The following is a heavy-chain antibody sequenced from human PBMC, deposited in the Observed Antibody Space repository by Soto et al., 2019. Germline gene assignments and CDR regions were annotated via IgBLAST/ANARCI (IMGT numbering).Heavy chain of an antibody. CDR3: APHVYCSGGSCQYDAFAI. D-gene: IGHD2-15*01. J-gene: IGHJ3*02. V-gene: IGHV3-23*01. CDR1: GITFSNYM. Sequence: EVQVLESGGGLVQPGGSLRLSCEASGITFSNYMMTWIRQAPGKGLEWVSTITAGGDGTYYADSGKGRFTMSRETSKNTLYLQMNSRRAEDTAVYYCAPHVYCSGGSCQYDAFAIRGQGTMVTVSS. CDR2: ITAGGDGT.